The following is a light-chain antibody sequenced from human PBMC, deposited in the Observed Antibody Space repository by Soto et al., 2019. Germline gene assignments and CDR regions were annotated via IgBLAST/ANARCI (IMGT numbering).Light chain of an antibody. J-gene: IGKJ1*01. CDR3: QQYNNWSPWT. CDR2: GAS. Sequence: EIVMTQSPATLSVSPGERATLSCRASQSVSSDLAWYQQKPGQAPRLLIYGASTRDTGIPARFSGSGSGTEFTLIISSLQSEDFAVYYCQQYNNWSPWTFGQGTKVEIK. V-gene: IGKV3-15*01. CDR1: QSVSSD.